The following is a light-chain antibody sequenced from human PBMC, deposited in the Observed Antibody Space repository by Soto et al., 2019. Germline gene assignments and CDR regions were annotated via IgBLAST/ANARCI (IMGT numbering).Light chain of an antibody. Sequence: EIVMTQSPATLSVSPGARAPLSCRASQSVSSKLAWYQQKPGQAPRLLIHGASTRATGIPARFSGSGSGTEFTLTISSLQSEDFAVYYCQQYNNWPPWTFGQGTKVDIK. CDR1: QSVSSK. J-gene: IGKJ1*01. CDR2: GAS. CDR3: QQYNNWPPWT. V-gene: IGKV3-15*01.